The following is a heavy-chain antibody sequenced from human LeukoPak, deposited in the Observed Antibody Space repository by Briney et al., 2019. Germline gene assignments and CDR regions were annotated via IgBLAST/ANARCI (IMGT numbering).Heavy chain of an antibody. Sequence: SETLSLTCAVSGYSISSGYYWGWIRQPPGNGLEWIGSIYHSGSTYYNPSLKSRVTISVDTSKNQFSLKLSSVTAADTAVYYCARYLCSGGSCYFDYWGQGTLVTVSS. D-gene: IGHD2-15*01. CDR1: GYSISSGYY. V-gene: IGHV4-38-2*01. J-gene: IGHJ4*02. CDR3: ARYLCSGGSCYFDY. CDR2: IYHSGST.